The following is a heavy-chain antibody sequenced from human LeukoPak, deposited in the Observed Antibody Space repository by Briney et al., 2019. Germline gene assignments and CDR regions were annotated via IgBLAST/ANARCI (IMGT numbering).Heavy chain of an antibody. V-gene: IGHV3-48*03. J-gene: IGHJ3*02. CDR2: ISSSGSTI. Sequence: GGSLRLSCAASGFTFSSYEMNWVRQAPGKGLEWDSYISSSGSTIYYADSVKGRFTISRDNAKNTVSLQMNSLRGEDTAVYYCGREDRIVLGNDALDIWGQGTMVTVSS. CDR3: GREDRIVLGNDALDI. CDR1: GFTFSSYE. D-gene: IGHD2-8*01.